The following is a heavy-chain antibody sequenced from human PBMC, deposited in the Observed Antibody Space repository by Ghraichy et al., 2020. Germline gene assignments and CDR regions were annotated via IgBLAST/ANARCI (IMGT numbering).Heavy chain of an antibody. Sequence: SETLSLTCTVSSGSISSGDYCWSWIRQPPGKGLEWIGYIYYSGSTYYNPSLKSRVTISLDTSKNQFSLKLSSLTAADTAVYYGARNPPGSWQGDYFDYWGQGTLVTVSS. CDR2: IYYSGST. J-gene: IGHJ4*02. CDR3: ARNPPGSWQGDYFDY. D-gene: IGHD6-13*01. V-gene: IGHV4-30-4*01. CDR1: SGSISSGDYC.